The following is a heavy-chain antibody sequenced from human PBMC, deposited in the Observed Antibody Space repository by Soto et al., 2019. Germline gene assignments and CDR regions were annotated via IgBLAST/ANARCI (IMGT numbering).Heavy chain of an antibody. CDR2: ISGSGNNT. V-gene: IGHV3-23*01. Sequence: EVQVLESGGGLVQPGGSLRLSCAASGFTFSYYSMSWVRQAPGKVLEWVSTISGSGNNTDYVDSVKGRFTISRDNSKNTLYLQMNSLRAEDTAVYYCAKDPLTVTPYFDYWGQGPLVTVSS. J-gene: IGHJ4*02. CDR1: GFTFSYYS. CDR3: AKDPLTVTPYFDY. D-gene: IGHD4-17*01.